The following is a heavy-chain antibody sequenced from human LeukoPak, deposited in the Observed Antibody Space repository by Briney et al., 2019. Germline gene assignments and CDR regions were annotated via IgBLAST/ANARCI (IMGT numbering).Heavy chain of an antibody. J-gene: IGHJ6*03. Sequence: SETLSLTCTVSDGSIINYYWGWVRQAPGKGLEWIGSIYYSGNTYYNSSLKSRVTISRDTSKKQFTLNLFSVTAADTAVYYCAREWGGIVGATPPNYMDVWGKGTTVTVSS. CDR2: IYYSGNT. D-gene: IGHD1-26*01. CDR1: DGSIINYY. CDR3: AREWGGIVGATPPNYMDV. V-gene: IGHV4-39*06.